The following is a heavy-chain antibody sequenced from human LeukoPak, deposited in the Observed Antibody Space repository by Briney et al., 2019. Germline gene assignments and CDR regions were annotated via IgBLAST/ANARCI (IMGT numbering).Heavy chain of an antibody. CDR2: IWYDGNNK. CDR3: ARSTSSEYDIYHFDY. CDR1: GFTFSSYG. Sequence: PGRSLRLSCAASGFTFSSYGMHWVRQAPGKGLEWVAVIWYDGNNKYYADSVKGRFTISRDNSKNTLYLQMNSLRAEDTALYYCARSTSSEYDIYHFDYWGQGTLVTVSS. V-gene: IGHV3-33*01. D-gene: IGHD3-9*01. J-gene: IGHJ4*02.